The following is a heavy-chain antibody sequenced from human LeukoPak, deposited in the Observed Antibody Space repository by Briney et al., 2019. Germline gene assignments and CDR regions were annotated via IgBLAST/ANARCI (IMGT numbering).Heavy chain of an antibody. J-gene: IGHJ4*02. V-gene: IGHV1-2*02. CDR1: GYTFTSYY. Sequence: GASVKVSCKASGYTFTSYYMHWVRQAPGQGLEWMGIINPSGGSTNYAQKFQGRVTMTRDTSISTAYMELSRLRSDDTAVYYCARDTYGYYGSGSPFDYWGQGTLVTVSS. CDR3: ARDTYGYYGSGSPFDY. D-gene: IGHD3-10*01. CDR2: INPSGGST.